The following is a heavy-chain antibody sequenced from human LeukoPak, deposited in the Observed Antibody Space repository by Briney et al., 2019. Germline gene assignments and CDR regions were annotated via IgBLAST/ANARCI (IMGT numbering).Heavy chain of an antibody. D-gene: IGHD6-13*01. CDR3: ARDLTQLALFDY. Sequence: GGSLRLSCAAPGFTFSSYGMHWVRQAPGKGLEWVAVISYDGRSKYYADSMKGRFTISRDNSKNTLFLQMNSLRPEDTAVYFCARDLTQLALFDYWGQGTLVTVSS. CDR1: GFTFSSYG. CDR2: ISYDGRSK. V-gene: IGHV3-30*03. J-gene: IGHJ4*02.